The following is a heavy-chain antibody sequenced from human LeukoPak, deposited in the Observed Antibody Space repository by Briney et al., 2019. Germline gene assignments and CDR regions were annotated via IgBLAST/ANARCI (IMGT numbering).Heavy chain of an antibody. D-gene: IGHD2-15*01. Sequence: GGSLRLSCAASGFTFSSYDMHWVRQATGKGLEWVSTIGTAGDTYYPGSVKGRFTISRENAKNSLYLQMNSLRAGDTAVYYCARGAEGRSSTYGMDVRGQGTTVTVSS. V-gene: IGHV3-13*01. CDR2: IGTAGDT. J-gene: IGHJ6*02. CDR3: ARGAEGRSSTYGMDV. CDR1: GFTFSSYD.